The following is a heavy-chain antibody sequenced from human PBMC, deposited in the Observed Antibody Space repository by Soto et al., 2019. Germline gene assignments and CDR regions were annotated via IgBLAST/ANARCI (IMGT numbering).Heavy chain of an antibody. Sequence: QVQLVQSGAEVKKPGSSVKVSCKASGGTFSTYAITWVRQAPGQGLEWLGGIIPIFGTTDYARKFHGRVTITAAESTSTVFIELSSLTSEDTAVYYCARGVGAYYFDYWGQGTLVTVSS. J-gene: IGHJ4*02. CDR3: ARGVGAYYFDY. CDR1: GGTFSTYA. V-gene: IGHV1-69*01. CDR2: IIPIFGTT. D-gene: IGHD1-26*01.